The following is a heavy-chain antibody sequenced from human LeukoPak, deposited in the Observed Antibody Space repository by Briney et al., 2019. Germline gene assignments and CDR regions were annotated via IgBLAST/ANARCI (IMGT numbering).Heavy chain of an antibody. V-gene: IGHV3-74*01. Sequence: GGSLRLSCAASGFNFNTYTMSWVRQAPGKGLEWVSRINSDGRSTNYADSVKGRFSISRDNAENTLYLQMNSLRVEDTAVYYCVRGADTGYSSDSWGQGTLVTVSS. CDR2: INSDGRST. J-gene: IGHJ4*02. D-gene: IGHD3-9*01. CDR1: GFNFNTYT. CDR3: VRGADTGYSSDS.